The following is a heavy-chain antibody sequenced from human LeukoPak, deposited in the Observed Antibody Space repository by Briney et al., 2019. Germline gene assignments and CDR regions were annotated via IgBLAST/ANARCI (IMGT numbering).Heavy chain of an antibody. CDR2: ISPNSGGT. D-gene: IGHD4-23*01. J-gene: IGHJ4*02. Sequence: ASVKVSFKASGYTFSDYYIHWVRQAPGQGLEWMGWISPNSGGTNYAQKFQGRVTMTRDTSISTAYMELSSLRSDDTAVYYCARDRGGNDYWGQGTLVTVSS. CDR3: ARDRGGNDY. CDR1: GYTFSDYY. V-gene: IGHV1-2*02.